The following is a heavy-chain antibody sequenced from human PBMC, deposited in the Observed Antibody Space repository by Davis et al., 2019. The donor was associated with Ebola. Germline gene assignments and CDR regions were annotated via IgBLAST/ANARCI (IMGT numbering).Heavy chain of an antibody. D-gene: IGHD3-3*01. V-gene: IGHV3-74*01. CDR1: GFTLSNYW. Sequence: LSLTCAASGFTLSNYWMYWVRQVPGKGLMWVSRIDSDGSNRKYADSVKGRFTISRDNAKNTLYLQMNSLTADDTAVYYCVRDPGVLRSLEWSAYYNMDIWGQGTTVTVSS. CDR2: IDSDGSNR. CDR3: VRDPGVLRSLEWSAYYNMDI. J-gene: IGHJ6*02.